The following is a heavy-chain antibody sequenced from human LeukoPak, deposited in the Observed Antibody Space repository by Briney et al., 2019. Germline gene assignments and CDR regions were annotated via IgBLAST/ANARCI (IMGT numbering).Heavy chain of an antibody. CDR3: ARGPDCSSTSCYVYYYYYMDV. CDR1: GFTFSSYE. Sequence: EGSLRLSCAASGFTFSSYEMNWVRQAPGKGLEGVSYISSSGSTIYYADSVKGRFTISRDNAKNSLYLQMNSLSAEDTAVYYCARGPDCSSTSCYVYYYYYMDVWGKGTTVTVSS. V-gene: IGHV3-48*03. J-gene: IGHJ6*03. CDR2: ISSSGSTI. D-gene: IGHD2-2*01.